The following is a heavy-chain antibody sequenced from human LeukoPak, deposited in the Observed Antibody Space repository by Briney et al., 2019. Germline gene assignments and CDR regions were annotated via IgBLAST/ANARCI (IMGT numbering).Heavy chain of an antibody. J-gene: IGHJ4*02. Sequence: PGGSLRLSCAASGFTVTSSHMSWVRQAPGKGLEWVSVIYSGGTIFYADSVKGRFTISRDNSDNTVFLEMNSLRAEDTAVYYCARDGEDHYYDYWGQGTLVTVST. V-gene: IGHV3-66*01. D-gene: IGHD7-27*01. CDR1: GFTVTSSH. CDR2: IYSGGTI. CDR3: ARDGEDHYYDY.